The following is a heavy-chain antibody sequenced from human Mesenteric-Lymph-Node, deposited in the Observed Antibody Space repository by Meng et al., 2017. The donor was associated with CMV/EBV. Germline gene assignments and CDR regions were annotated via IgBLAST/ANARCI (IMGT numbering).Heavy chain of an antibody. J-gene: IGHJ4*02. CDR1: GFTFSSYA. V-gene: IGHV3-23*01. CDR2: ISGSGGST. D-gene: IGHD6-13*01. Sequence: GESLKISCAASGFTFSSYAMSWVRQAPGKGLEWVSAISGSGGSTYYADSVKGRFTISRDNSKNTLYLQMNSLRADDTAVYYCAKDHTSSSWGSLGYWGQGTLVTVSS. CDR3: AKDHTSSSWGSLGY.